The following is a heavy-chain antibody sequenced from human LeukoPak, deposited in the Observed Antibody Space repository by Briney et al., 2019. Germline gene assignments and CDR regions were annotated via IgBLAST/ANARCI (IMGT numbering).Heavy chain of an antibody. D-gene: IGHD4-17*01. Sequence: GTSVKLSCKASGFTFTSSAMQWVRQARGQRLEWIGWIVVGSGNTNYAQKFQERVTITRDMSTSTAYMELSSLRSEDTAVYYCAADLSTVTTYYYYYGMDVWGQGTTVTVSS. J-gene: IGHJ6*02. CDR2: IVVGSGNT. CDR1: GFTFTSSA. V-gene: IGHV1-58*02. CDR3: AADLSTVTTYYYYYGMDV.